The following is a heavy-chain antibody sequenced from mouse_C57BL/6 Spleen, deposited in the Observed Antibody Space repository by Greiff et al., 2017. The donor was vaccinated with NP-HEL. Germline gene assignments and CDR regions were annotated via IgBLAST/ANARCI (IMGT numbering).Heavy chain of an antibody. CDR2: INPNNGGT. CDR3: GRGIYYRSTHCDY. J-gene: IGHJ2*01. V-gene: IGHV1-26*01. CDR1: GYTFTDYY. D-gene: IGHD1-1*01. Sequence: EVQLQESGPELVKPGASVKISCKASGYTFTDYYMNWVKQSHGTSLEWIGDINPNNGGTSYNQNFKGKAKLTVDKSSGTAYMELRSLTSEDSAVYYCGRGIYYRSTHCDYWGQGTTLTGSA.